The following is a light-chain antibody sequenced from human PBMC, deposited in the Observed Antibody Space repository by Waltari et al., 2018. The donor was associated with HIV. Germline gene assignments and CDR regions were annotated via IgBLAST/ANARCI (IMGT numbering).Light chain of an antibody. J-gene: IGLJ1*01. CDR3: NSYRSSTTPCV. CDR2: EVS. V-gene: IGLV2-14*01. Sequence: QSALPQPASVSGSPGQSITISCTGTSSDVGVHNSVSWYQHHPGKAPKLLIYEVSNRPSGVSNRFSGSKSGNTASMTISGLQAEDEADYYCNSYRSSTTPCVFGTGTKVTVL. CDR1: SSDVGVHNS.